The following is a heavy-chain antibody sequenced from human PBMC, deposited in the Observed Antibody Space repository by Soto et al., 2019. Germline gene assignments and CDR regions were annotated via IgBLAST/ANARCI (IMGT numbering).Heavy chain of an antibody. J-gene: IGHJ4*02. CDR3: ARDFPQEPASFDY. Sequence: QVQLVESGGGSLKPGGSLRLSCTASGFTFSDDFMSWIRQAPGKGLEWISYISSAGTTTYYAESVQGRFTISRDNAKNSLYLEMNSLRADDTAVYFCARDFPQEPASFDYWGQGTLVTVSS. CDR2: ISSAGTTT. CDR1: GFTFSDDF. V-gene: IGHV3-11*01.